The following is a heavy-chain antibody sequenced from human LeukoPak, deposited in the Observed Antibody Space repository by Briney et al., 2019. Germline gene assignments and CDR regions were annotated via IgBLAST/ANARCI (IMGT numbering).Heavy chain of an antibody. D-gene: IGHD5-24*01. CDR2: IYSAGST. CDR1: GFAVSNNY. CDR3: ARWLQNADDY. Sequence: GGSLRLSCAASGFAVSNNYMSGVRQAPGKGLEGVSVIYSAGSTYYADSAKGRFTISRDNSKNTLYLQMNSLRAEDTAVYYCARWLQNADDYWGQGTLVTVSS. V-gene: IGHV3-53*01. J-gene: IGHJ4*02.